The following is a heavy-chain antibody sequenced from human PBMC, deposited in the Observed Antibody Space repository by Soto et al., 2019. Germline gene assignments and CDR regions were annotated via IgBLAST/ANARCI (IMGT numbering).Heavy chain of an antibody. CDR3: ARDLSPGGNSHRGYFHLDY. Sequence: PGWSLRLSXAASGFTVSSDYMTWVRQAPGKGLEWGSVIYPDGRAYYPDSVKGRFTISSDSAKNMVCLQMITLRAEDTAVYYCARDLSPGGNSHRGYFHLDYWGQGTLVTVSS. D-gene: IGHD3-22*01. CDR2: IYPDGRA. J-gene: IGHJ4*02. CDR1: GFTVSSDY. V-gene: IGHV3-53*01.